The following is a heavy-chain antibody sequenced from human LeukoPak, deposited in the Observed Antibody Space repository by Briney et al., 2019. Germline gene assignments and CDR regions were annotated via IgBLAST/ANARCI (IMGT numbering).Heavy chain of an antibody. CDR1: GFTFSSYA. CDR2: INHSGST. J-gene: IGHJ4*02. V-gene: IGHV4-34*01. CDR3: ARVGDSSGWPDY. Sequence: GSLRLSCAASGFTFSSYAMHWVRQPPGKGLEWIGEINHSGSTNYNPSLKSRVTISVDTSKNQFSLKLSSVTAADTAVYYCARVGDSSGWPDYWGQGTLVTVSS. D-gene: IGHD6-19*01.